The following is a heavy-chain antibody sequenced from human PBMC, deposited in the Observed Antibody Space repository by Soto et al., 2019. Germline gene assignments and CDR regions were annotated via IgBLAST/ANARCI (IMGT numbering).Heavy chain of an antibody. CDR1: GYTFTSYG. V-gene: IGHV1-18*01. Sequence: QVQLVQSGAEVKKPGASVKVSCKASGYTFTSYGISWVRQAPGQGLEWMGWISAYNGNTNYAQKLQGRVIMTTDPSTSTAYMELRSLRSDDTAVYYCARNKQEIGSISWYRSPYYYGMDVWGQGTTVTVSS. CDR2: ISAYNGNT. J-gene: IGHJ6*02. CDR3: ARNKQEIGSISWYRSPYYYGMDV. D-gene: IGHD6-13*01.